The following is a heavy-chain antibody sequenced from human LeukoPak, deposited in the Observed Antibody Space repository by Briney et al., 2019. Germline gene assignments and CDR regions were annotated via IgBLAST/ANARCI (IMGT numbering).Heavy chain of an antibody. J-gene: IGHJ4*02. V-gene: IGHV3-30*16. Sequence: GGSLRLSCAASGFTFSSHSMYWVRQAPGEGLEWVACISYEGSKIQYADSVKGRSTISRDNSNNILYLQMDSLRSEDTALYFCAKGRDGFDYWGQGTLVTVAS. CDR2: ISYEGSKI. CDR3: AKGRDGFDY. CDR1: GFTFSSHS.